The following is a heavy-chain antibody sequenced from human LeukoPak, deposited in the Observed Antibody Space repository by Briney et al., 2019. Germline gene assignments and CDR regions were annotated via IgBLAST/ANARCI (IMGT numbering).Heavy chain of an antibody. V-gene: IGHV4-31*03. CDR3: ARDYGSTMVRGVRMVSNWFDP. J-gene: IGHJ5*02. Sequence: SETLSLTCTVSGGSISSGGYYWSWIRQHPGKGLEWIGYIYYSGSTYYNPSLKSRVTISVDTSKNQFSLKLSSVTAADTAVYYCARDYGSTMVRGVRMVSNWFDPWGQGTLVTVSS. CDR1: GGSISSGGYY. CDR2: IYYSGST. D-gene: IGHD3-10*01.